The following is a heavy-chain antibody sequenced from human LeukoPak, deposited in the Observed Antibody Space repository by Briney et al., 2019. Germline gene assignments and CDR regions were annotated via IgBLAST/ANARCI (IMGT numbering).Heavy chain of an antibody. CDR2: ISAYNGNT. V-gene: IGHV1-18*01. Sequence: GASVKVSCKASGYTFTSNGTSWVRQVPGQGLEWMGWISAYNGNTNYAQKFQGRVTITTDQSTSTAYMELSSLRSEDTAVYYCARDPSRYYYDSSGWFDRWGQGTLVGDSS. D-gene: IGHD3-22*01. J-gene: IGHJ5*02. CDR3: ARDPSRYYYDSSGWFDR. CDR1: GYTFTSNG.